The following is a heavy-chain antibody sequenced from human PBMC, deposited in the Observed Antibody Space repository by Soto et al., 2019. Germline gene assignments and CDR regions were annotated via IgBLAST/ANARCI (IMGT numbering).Heavy chain of an antibody. J-gene: IGHJ1*01. V-gene: IGHV3-30-3*01. CDR3: ASQHREQHLGRKYLKH. Sequence: AGGSLRLSCAASGFTFGSYAMHWVRQAPGKGLEWVALISFDGSNEYYADSVKGRFTISRDNSKSTLYMQMNSLRTEDTAVYYCASQHREQHLGRKYLKHWGQGTMVTVYS. D-gene: IGHD6-13*01. CDR1: GFTFGSYA. CDR2: ISFDGSNE.